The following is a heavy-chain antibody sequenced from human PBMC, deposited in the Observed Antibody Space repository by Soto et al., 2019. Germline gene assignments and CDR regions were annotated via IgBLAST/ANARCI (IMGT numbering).Heavy chain of an antibody. CDR1: GASISGGAYY. D-gene: IGHD3-22*01. CDR3: ARATYDSSTYYLDY. V-gene: IGHV4-30-4*01. CDR2: IYYTGNT. J-gene: IGHJ4*02. Sequence: QVQLQESGPGLVKPSQTLSLTCTVSGASISGGAYYWTWIRQPPGKGLEWIGSIYYTGNTYSNPSIESRLSISVDPSNNQFALRLTSVTAPDTAIYYCARATYDSSTYYLDYWGQGTLVTVSS.